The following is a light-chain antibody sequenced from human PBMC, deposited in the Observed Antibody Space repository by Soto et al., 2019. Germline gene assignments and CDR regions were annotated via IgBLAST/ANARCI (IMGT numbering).Light chain of an antibody. CDR3: QQSYGAPPT. V-gene: IGKV1-39*01. CDR2: AAS. CDR1: QSIDTY. Sequence: DIQMTQSPSSLSASVGDRVTITCRASQSIDTYLNWYQQKPGKAPKLLIYAASSLHSGVPARFSGSGSGTDFTLTISSLQPEDFATCYCQQSYGAPPTFGQGTKVEIK. J-gene: IGKJ2*01.